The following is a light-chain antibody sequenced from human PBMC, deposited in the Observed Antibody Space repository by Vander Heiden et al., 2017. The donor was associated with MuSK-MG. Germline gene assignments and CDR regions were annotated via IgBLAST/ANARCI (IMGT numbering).Light chain of an antibody. Sequence: QSVLTQPPSVSAAPGQKVTISCSGSSSNIGNNYVSWYQQLPGTAPKLRIYENNKRPSGIPDRFSGSKSGTSATLGITGLQTGDEADYYCGTWDSSLSACVFGGGTKLTVL. J-gene: IGLJ3*02. CDR3: GTWDSSLSACV. CDR2: ENN. V-gene: IGLV1-51*02. CDR1: SSNIGNNY.